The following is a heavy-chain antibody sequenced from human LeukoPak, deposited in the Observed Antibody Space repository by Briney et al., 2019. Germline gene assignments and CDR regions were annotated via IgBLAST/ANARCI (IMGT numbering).Heavy chain of an antibody. CDR2: ISYDGSTT. CDR1: GFTFSKFT. V-gene: IGHV3-30-3*01. Sequence: GRSLRLSCAASGFTFSKFTIHWVRQAPGKGLEWVALISYDGSTTSYADSVKGRFTISRDDSKSTLYLQMNNLRAEDTAEYYCARDGETVTTLQLDCWGQGTLVTVSS. CDR3: ARDGETVTTLQLDC. J-gene: IGHJ4*02. D-gene: IGHD4-17*01.